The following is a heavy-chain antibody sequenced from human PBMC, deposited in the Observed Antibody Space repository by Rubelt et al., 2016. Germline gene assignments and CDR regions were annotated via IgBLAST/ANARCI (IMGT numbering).Heavy chain of an antibody. J-gene: IGHJ4*02. CDR2: ITYDGSNK. V-gene: IGHV3-30*18. CDR1: GFTCSSYG. Sequence: VQLVESGGGLVQPGRSLRLSCAASGFTCSSYGMHWVRQAPGKGLEWVAVITYDGSNKYYADSVKGRFTIARDNSKNTLYLQMNSLRAEDTAVYYCAKDRAFVSSSSGVFDYWGQGTLVTVSS. D-gene: IGHD6-6*01. CDR3: AKDRAFVSSSSGVFDY.